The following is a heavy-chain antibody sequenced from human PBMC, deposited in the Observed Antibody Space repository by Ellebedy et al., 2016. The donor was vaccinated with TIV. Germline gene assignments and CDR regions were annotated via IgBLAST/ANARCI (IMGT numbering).Heavy chain of an antibody. V-gene: IGHV1-46*01. D-gene: IGHD1-26*01. CDR3: ASGIVERADYYYYGMDV. Sequence: ASVKVSCXASGYTFTSYYMHWVRQAPGQGLEWMGIINPSGGSTSYAQKFQGRVTMTRDTSTSTVYMELSSLRSEDTAVYYCASGIVERADYYYYGMDVWGQGTTVTVSS. CDR2: INPSGGST. CDR1: GYTFTSYY. J-gene: IGHJ6*02.